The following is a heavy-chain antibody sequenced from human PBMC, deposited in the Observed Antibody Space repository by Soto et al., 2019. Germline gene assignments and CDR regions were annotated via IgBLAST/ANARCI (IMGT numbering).Heavy chain of an antibody. J-gene: IGHJ6*02. V-gene: IGHV3-30*18. CDR2: ISYDGSHK. CDR1: GFSLSSYG. CDR3: AKDRAGDSRDMDV. Sequence: QVQLLESGGGVVQPGRSLRLSCVVSGFSLSSYGMHWVRQAPGKGLEWVALISYDGSHKYYADSVKGRFTISGDNSKNTLHLQRNRLRSEDTAAYYCAKDRAGDSRDMDVWGQGTTVT. D-gene: IGHD6-25*01.